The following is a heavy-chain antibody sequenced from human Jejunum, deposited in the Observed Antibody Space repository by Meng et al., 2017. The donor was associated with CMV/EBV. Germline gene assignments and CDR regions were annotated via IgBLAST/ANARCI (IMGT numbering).Heavy chain of an antibody. CDR3: ASATTIFGVVTMYYFDY. Sequence: FRNYGMSWVRQAPGQGLEWISYISYTSGTIYYTDSVQGRFTISRDNAKKSLYLHLNSLRAEDTAVYYCASATTIFGVVTMYYFDYWGQGTLVTVSS. CDR1: FRNYG. D-gene: IGHD3-3*01. J-gene: IGHJ4*02. CDR2: ISYTSGTI. V-gene: IGHV3-48*04.